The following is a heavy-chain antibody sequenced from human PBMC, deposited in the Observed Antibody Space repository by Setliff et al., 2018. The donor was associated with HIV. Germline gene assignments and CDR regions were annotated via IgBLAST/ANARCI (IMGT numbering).Heavy chain of an antibody. D-gene: IGHD3-16*01. Sequence: ASVKVSCKASGYTFSSYGISWVRQAPGQGLEWMGWINPYSGKTKYAQNLQGRVTMTTDTSTSTADMELRSLRSDDTAMYYCAADAITFETWGQGTLVTVSS. J-gene: IGHJ5*02. CDR3: AADAITFET. V-gene: IGHV1-18*04. CDR1: GYTFSSYG. CDR2: INPYSGKT.